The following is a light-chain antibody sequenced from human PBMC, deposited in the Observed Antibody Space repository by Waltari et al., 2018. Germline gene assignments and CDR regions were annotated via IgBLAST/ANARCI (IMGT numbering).Light chain of an antibody. CDR1: SGHSSNI. CDR2: VNSDGSH. V-gene: IGLV4-69*01. CDR3: QTGGHGTWV. Sequence: QLVLTQSPSASASLGASVTLTRTLSSGHSSNIIAWHQQQPEKGPRYLMKVNSDGSHSKGDEIPDRFSGSSSGAERYLTISSLQSEDEADYYCQTGGHGTWVFGGGTKLTVL. J-gene: IGLJ3*02.